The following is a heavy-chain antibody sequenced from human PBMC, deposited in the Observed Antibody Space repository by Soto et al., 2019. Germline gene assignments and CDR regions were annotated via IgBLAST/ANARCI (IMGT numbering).Heavy chain of an antibody. D-gene: IGHD2-2*01. CDR1: GGTFSSYA. CDR2: IIPIFGTA. V-gene: IGHV1-69*13. Sequence: SVKVSCKASGGTFSSYAISWVRQAPGQGLEWMGGIIPIFGTANYAQKFQGRVTITADESTSTAYMELRSLRSDDTAVYYCARDRYCSSTSCYNWFDPWGQGTLVTVSS. CDR3: ARDRYCSSTSCYNWFDP. J-gene: IGHJ5*02.